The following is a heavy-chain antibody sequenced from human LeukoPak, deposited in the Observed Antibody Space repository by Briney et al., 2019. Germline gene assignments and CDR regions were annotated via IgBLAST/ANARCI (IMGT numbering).Heavy chain of an antibody. D-gene: IGHD1-1*01. CDR2: IYYSGST. J-gene: IGHJ5*02. CDR3: ARELDGNNWFDP. CDR1: GGSISPYY. V-gene: IGHV4-59*01. Sequence: PSETLSLTCIVSGGSISPYYWSWIRQPPGKGLEWIGYIYYSGSTNYSPSLKSRVIISLDTSKNQFSLKLSSVTAADTAVYYCARELDGNNWFDPWGQGTLVTVSS.